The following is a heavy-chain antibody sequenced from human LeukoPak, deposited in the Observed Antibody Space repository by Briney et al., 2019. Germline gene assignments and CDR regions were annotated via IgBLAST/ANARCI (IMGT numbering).Heavy chain of an antibody. V-gene: IGHV4-61*01. J-gene: IGHJ4*02. CDR2: IYDRGST. CDR1: GXSISNSSVY. Sequence: PSETLSLTCTVSGXSISNSSVYWSWIRQPPGKGLEWIGNIYDRGSTKYNPSLKSRVTISVDTSKNQFSLRLSSVTAADTAVYYCARGRTFDNWGQGTLVTVSS. CDR3: ARGRTFDN.